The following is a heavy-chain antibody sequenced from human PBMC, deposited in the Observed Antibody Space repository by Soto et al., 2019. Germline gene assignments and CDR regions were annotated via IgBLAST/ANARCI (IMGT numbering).Heavy chain of an antibody. CDR1: GYTFASYA. Sequence: QVQLVQSGAEGKKPGASVKVSCKASGYTFASYAISWMRQAPGQGLEWMGWISAYNGNANYAQKRQGRGTMTTDTPTSTAYMELRSLRSDDTAVYYCARDPPPPYYWGQGTLVNVSS. CDR3: ARDPPPPYY. CDR2: ISAYNGNA. J-gene: IGHJ4*02. V-gene: IGHV1-18*01.